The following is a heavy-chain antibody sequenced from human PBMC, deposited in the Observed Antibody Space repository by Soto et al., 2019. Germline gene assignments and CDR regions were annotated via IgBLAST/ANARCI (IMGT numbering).Heavy chain of an antibody. D-gene: IGHD2-2*01. Sequence: ASVKVSCKASGYTFTSYGISWVRQAPGQGLEWMGWISAYNGNTNYAQKLQGRVTMTTDTSTSTAYMELRSLRSDDTAVYYCARGYQLLRFYYYYGMDVWGQGTTVTVSS. CDR1: GYTFTSYG. V-gene: IGHV1-18*01. CDR2: ISAYNGNT. J-gene: IGHJ6*02. CDR3: ARGYQLLRFYYYYGMDV.